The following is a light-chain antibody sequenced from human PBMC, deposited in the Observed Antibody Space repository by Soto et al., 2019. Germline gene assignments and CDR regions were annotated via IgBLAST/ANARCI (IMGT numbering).Light chain of an antibody. V-gene: IGKV3-11*01. CDR3: QQRSNAPRGT. CDR1: QSVSSY. J-gene: IGKJ1*01. Sequence: EIVLTQSPATLSLSPGERATLSCRASQSVSSYLAWYQQKPGQAPRLLIYDASNRATGIPARFSGSGSGTDFTLTISSLEPEDFAVYYCQQRSNAPRGTFVQVANVDI. CDR2: DAS.